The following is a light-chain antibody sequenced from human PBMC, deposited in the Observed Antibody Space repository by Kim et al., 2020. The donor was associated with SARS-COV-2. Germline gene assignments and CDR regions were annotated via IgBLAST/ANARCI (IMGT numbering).Light chain of an antibody. CDR1: SIDVGYYDS. CDR2: DVR. Sequence: GQSITISCTGTSIDVGYYDSVSWYQQHPGNAPKLIMYDVRVRASVVSNRFSGSQSGNTASLTISGLRTDDEADYYCSSHTTSSTYVFGSGTRVTVL. J-gene: IGLJ1*01. V-gene: IGLV2-14*04. CDR3: SSHTTSSTYV.